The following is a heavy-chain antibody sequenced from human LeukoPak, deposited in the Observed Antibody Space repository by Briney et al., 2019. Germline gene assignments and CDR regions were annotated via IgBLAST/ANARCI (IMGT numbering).Heavy chain of an antibody. J-gene: IGHJ4*02. CDR3: AKDKGDDFWSGASDY. CDR2: IRYDGSNK. D-gene: IGHD3-3*01. CDR1: GFTFSSYD. V-gene: IGHV3-30*02. Sequence: GGSLRLSCAASGFTFSSYDMHWVRQAPGKGLEWVAFIRYDGSNKYYADSVKGRFTISRDNSKNTLYLQMNSLRAEDTAVYYCAKDKGDDFWSGASDYWGQGTLVTVSS.